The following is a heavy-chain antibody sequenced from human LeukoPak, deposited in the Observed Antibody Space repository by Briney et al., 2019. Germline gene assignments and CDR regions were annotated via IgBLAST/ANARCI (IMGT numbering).Heavy chain of an antibody. J-gene: IGHJ6*02. Sequence: PETLSLTCSVSGGSISTYYWSWVRQPPGKGLEWLGFIYYTGSAKYNPSLTSRISISVDTSKNQFYLKVNSVTAADTAVYYCARPTRPFYYYSMDVWGQGTTVTVPS. CDR3: ARPTRPFYYYSMDV. CDR1: GGSISTYY. CDR2: IYYTGSA. V-gene: IGHV4-59*01.